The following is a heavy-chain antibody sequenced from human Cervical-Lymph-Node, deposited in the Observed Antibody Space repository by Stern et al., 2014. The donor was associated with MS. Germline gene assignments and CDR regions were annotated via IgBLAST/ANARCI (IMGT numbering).Heavy chain of an antibody. CDR3: AAASLARYYYYGMDV. D-gene: IGHD5-12*01. Sequence: QLGQSGPEVKKPGTSVKVSCKASGFTFTSSAVQWVRQARGQRLEWLGWIVVGSGYTNYAQKFQERVTITRDMSTSTAYMELSSLRSEDTAIYFCAAASLARYYYYGMDVWGQGTTVTVSS. CDR2: IVVGSGYT. J-gene: IGHJ6*02. CDR1: GFTFTSSA. V-gene: IGHV1-58*01.